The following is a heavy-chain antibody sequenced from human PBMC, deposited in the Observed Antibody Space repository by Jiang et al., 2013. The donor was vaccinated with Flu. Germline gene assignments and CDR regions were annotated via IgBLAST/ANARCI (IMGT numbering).Heavy chain of an antibody. Sequence: GPGLVKPSETLSLTCTVSGASISFYYWSWIRQPPGNGLEWIGYIYYSGSTNYNPSLKSRVTISVDTSKNQFSLKLSSVTAADTAVYYCAREISYCSGGSCYGEFDYWGQGTLVTVSS. V-gene: IGHV4-59*01. CDR3: AREISYCSGGSCYGEFDY. J-gene: IGHJ4*02. CDR1: GASISFYY. CDR2: IYYSGST. D-gene: IGHD2-15*01.